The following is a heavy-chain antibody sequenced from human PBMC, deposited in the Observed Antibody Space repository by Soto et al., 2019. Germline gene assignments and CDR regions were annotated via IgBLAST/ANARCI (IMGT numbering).Heavy chain of an antibody. V-gene: IGHV1-24*01. Sequence: ASVKVSCKVSGYTITALPMHWVLQAPGKGLEWMGRFDPEDGEIIYAQRFQGRVTMTEDTSADTAYMELSSLRSEDTAVYYCATSSTWYKGAFDIWGQGTMVTVSS. J-gene: IGHJ3*02. D-gene: IGHD6-13*01. CDR2: FDPEDGEI. CDR3: ATSSTWYKGAFDI. CDR1: GYTITALP.